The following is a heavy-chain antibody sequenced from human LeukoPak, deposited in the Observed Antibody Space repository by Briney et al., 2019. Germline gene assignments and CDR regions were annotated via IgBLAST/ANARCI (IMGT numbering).Heavy chain of an antibody. Sequence: ASVKVSCKASGYTFTGYYMHWVRQAPGQGLEWLGWINPNSGGTNYAQKFQGRVTMTRDTSISTAYMELSRLRSDDTAMYYCSREGEGEDGTGHHNWYFDLWGRGTLVTVSS. J-gene: IGHJ2*01. V-gene: IGHV1-2*02. D-gene: IGHD2-8*02. CDR1: GYTFTGYY. CDR3: SREGEGEDGTGHHNWYFDL. CDR2: INPNSGGT.